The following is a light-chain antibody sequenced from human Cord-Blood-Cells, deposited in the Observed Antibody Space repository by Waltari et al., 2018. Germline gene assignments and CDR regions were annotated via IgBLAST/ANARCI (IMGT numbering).Light chain of an antibody. J-gene: IGLJ3*02. CDR2: DVS. CDR3: SSYTSSSTLV. V-gene: IGLV2-14*03. Sequence: SALTQPASVSGSPGQSITLSCTGTSSYVGGYNYVSWYQQHPGKAPKRMIYDVSNRPSGVSNRFSGSKSGNTASLTISGLQAEDEADYYCSSYTSSSTLVFGGGTKLTVL. CDR1: SSYVGGYNY.